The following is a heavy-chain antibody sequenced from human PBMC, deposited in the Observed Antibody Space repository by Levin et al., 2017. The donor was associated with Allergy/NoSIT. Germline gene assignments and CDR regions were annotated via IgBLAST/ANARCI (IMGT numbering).Heavy chain of an antibody. CDR3: ARDREVGSSWIPLDV. V-gene: IGHV3-48*01. D-gene: IGHD6-13*01. J-gene: IGHJ6*02. Sequence: GESLKISCAASGFTFSSYSMNWVRQAPGKGLEWVSYISSSSSTIYYADSVKGRFTISRDNAKNSLYLQMNSLRAEDTAVYYCARDREVGSSWIPLDVWGQGTTVTVSS. CDR1: GFTFSSYS. CDR2: ISSSSSTI.